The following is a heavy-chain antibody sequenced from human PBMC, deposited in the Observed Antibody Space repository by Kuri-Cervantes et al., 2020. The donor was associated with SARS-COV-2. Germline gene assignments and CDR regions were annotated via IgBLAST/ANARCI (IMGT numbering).Heavy chain of an antibody. V-gene: IGHV1-69*13. CDR1: GGTFSSYA. CDR3: ASRKRELVYATQGGYFDL. CDR2: IIPIFGTA. D-gene: IGHD2-8*01. Sequence: SVKVSCKASGGTFSSYAISWVRQAPGQGLEWMGGIIPIFGTANYAQKFQGRVTITADESTSTAYMELSSLRSEDTAVYYCASRKRELVYATQGGYFDLWGRGTLVTVSS. J-gene: IGHJ2*01.